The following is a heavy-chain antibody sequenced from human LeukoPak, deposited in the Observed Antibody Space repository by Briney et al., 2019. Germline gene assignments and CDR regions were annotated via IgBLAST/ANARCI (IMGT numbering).Heavy chain of an antibody. CDR3: AAYQHGPITIFGVVKNYYYYYMDV. CDR2: IVVGSGSA. D-gene: IGHD3-3*01. Sequence: SVKVSCKASGSTFTSSAVHWVRQARGQRLEWMGGIVVGSGSANYAQKFQERVTITRDVSTSTASMELRSLRSEATAVYYYAAYQHGPITIFGVVKNYYYYYMDVWGKGTTVTVSS. V-gene: IGHV1-58*01. CDR1: GSTFTSSA. J-gene: IGHJ6*03.